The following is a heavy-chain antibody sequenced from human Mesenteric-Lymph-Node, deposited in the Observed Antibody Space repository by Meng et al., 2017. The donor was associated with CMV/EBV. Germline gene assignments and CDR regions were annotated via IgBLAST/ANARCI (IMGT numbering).Heavy chain of an antibody. CDR2: IHHDGSNK. V-gene: IGHV3-30*02. D-gene: IGHD2-2*01. Sequence: GESLKISCAASGFTFSNYGMHWVRQAPGKGLEWVTFIHHDGSNKTYTDSVKGRFTISRDNSKNTLYLHMSSLRAEDTAVYYCAKDPSQYCSSTSCSDYWGQGTLVTVSS. J-gene: IGHJ4*02. CDR3: AKDPSQYCSSTSCSDY. CDR1: GFTFSNYG.